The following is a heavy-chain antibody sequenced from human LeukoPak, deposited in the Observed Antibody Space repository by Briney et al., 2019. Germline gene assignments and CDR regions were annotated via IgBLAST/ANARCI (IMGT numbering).Heavy chain of an antibody. CDR2: IYYSGST. CDR1: GGSISSGGYY. D-gene: IGHD6-13*01. J-gene: IGHJ4*02. Sequence: SETLSLTCTVSGGSISSGGYYWSWIRQHPGKGLEWIGYIYYSGSTYYNPSLKSRVTISVDTSKNQFSLKLSSVTAADTAVYYCARGAEAETSPLDFWGQGTPVTVSS. V-gene: IGHV4-31*03. CDR3: ARGAEAETSPLDF.